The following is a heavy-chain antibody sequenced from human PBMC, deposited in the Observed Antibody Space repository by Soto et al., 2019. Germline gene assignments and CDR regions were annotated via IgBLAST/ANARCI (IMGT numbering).Heavy chain of an antibody. Sequence: SETLSLTCSVSGGSISSGDYYWSWIRQPPGKGLEWIGYIYYSGSTYYNPSLKSRVTISVDTSKNQFSLKLSSVTAADTAVYYGVRQFRIAAAGIWSWGKGTLVTVSS. CDR1: GGSISSGDYY. CDR2: IYYSGST. J-gene: IGHJ4*02. D-gene: IGHD6-13*01. V-gene: IGHV4-30-4*01. CDR3: VRQFRIAAAGIWS.